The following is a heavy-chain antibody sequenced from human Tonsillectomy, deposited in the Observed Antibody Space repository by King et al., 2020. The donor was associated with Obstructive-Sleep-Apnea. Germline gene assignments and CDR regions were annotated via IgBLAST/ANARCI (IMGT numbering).Heavy chain of an antibody. V-gene: IGHV4-31*03. Sequence: VQLQESGPGLVKPSQTLSLTCTVSGGSISSGGYYWSWIRQHPGKGLEWIGYIYYSGSTHYNPSLKSRVTISVDTAKNQFSLKVSSVTVAVTAVYYCARDSGGGYDDWFDPWGQGTLVTVSS. CDR2: IYYSGST. D-gene: IGHD5-12*01. CDR1: GGSISSGGYY. J-gene: IGHJ5*02. CDR3: ARDSGGGYDDWFDP.